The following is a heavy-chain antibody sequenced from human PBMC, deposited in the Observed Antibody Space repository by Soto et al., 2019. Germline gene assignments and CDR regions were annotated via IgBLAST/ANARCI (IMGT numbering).Heavy chain of an antibody. CDR1: GGTFSSYA. CDR3: ARGGVVVTDTPFDY. CDR2: IIPIFGTA. D-gene: IGHD2-21*02. Sequence: QVQLVQSGAEVKKPGSSVKVSCKASGGTFSSYAISWLRQDPGQVLEWMGGIIPIFGTANYAQKFQGRVTITADESTSTAYMELSSLRSEDTAVYYCARGGVVVTDTPFDYWGKGTLVTVSS. J-gene: IGHJ4*02. V-gene: IGHV1-69*12.